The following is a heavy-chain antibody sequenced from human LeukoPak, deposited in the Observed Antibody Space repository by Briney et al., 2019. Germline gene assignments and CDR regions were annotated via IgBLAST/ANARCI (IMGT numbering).Heavy chain of an antibody. D-gene: IGHD3-22*01. CDR3: AKVDYYDSIGNYPNWFDP. V-gene: IGHV3-23*01. J-gene: IGHJ5*02. Sequence: PGGSLRLSCTASGFTLSNYAMSWVRQAPGKGLEWVSAISGSGGSTYYADSLKGRFTISRDNYKNTLYLQMNSLRAEDTAVYYCAKVDYYDSIGNYPNWFDPWGQGTLVTVSS. CDR2: ISGSGGST. CDR1: GFTLSNYA.